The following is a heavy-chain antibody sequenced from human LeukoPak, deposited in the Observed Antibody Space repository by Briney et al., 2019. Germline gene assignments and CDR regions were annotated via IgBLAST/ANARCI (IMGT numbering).Heavy chain of an antibody. CDR2: ISGSGGST. CDR3: AREVDSSGSILDY. D-gene: IGHD3-22*01. CDR1: GFTFSSYA. Sequence: GGSLRLSCAASGFTFSSYAMSWVRQAPGKGVEWVSDISGSGGSTYYAHSVKGRFTISRDNSKNTLYLQMNSLRAEDTAVYYCAREVDSSGSILDYWGQGTLVTVSS. J-gene: IGHJ4*02. V-gene: IGHV3-23*01.